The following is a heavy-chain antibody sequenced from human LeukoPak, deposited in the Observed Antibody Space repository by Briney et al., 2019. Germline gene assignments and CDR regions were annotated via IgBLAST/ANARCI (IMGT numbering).Heavy chain of an antibody. CDR2: ISAYNGNT. V-gene: IGHV1-18*01. J-gene: IGHJ1*01. CDR3: ARGDCSGGGRILPEHLRH. CDR1: GYTIDSYS. D-gene: IGHD2-15*01. Sequence: ASVKVSCKASGYTIDSYSISWVRQAPGQGLEWMGWISAYNGNTNYAQRVQGRVTMTTGTSTSTAYMELRSLRSDDTAVYYCARGDCSGGGRILPEHLRHWGQGTRVTVSS.